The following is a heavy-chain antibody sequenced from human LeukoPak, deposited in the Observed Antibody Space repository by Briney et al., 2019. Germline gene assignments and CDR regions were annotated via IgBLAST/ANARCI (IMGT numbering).Heavy chain of an antibody. D-gene: IGHD2-21*02. V-gene: IGHV3-23*01. CDR3: AKAASYCGGDCYPYYFDY. J-gene: IGHJ4*02. CDR1: GFTFSSYA. Sequence: SGGSLRLSCAASGFTFSSYAMSWVRQAPGKGLEWVSAISGSGGSTYYADSVKGRFTISRDNSKNTLYLQMNSLRAEDTAVYYCAKAASYCGGDCYPYYFDYWGQGTLVTVSS. CDR2: ISGSGGST.